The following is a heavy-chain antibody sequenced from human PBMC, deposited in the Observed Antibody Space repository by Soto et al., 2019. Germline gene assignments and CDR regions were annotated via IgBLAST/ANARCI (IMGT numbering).Heavy chain of an antibody. CDR2: VYPGDSDT. J-gene: IGHJ6*02. CDR3: ARLYCGGDCYSSRDYYYGMDV. V-gene: IGHV5-51*01. Sequence: GESLKISCKGSGYSFTTYWIAWVRQMPGKGLEWMGIVYPGDSDTRYTPSFKGQVTISADKSIRTAYLQWSSLKASDTAVYYCARLYCGGDCYSSRDYYYGMDVWGQGTTVTVS. D-gene: IGHD2-21*02. CDR1: GYSFTTYW.